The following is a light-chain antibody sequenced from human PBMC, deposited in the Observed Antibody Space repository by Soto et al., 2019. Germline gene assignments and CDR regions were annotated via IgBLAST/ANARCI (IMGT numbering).Light chain of an antibody. Sequence: DIPMTQSPPSLSVSVGDRVTITCQASQDISNYLHWFQQKPGKAPKLLIYDASNLETGVPSRFSGSGSGTDFTFTISSLQPEDIATYYCQQYDNLPLTFGGGTKVDIK. J-gene: IGKJ4*01. CDR1: QDISNY. CDR3: QQYDNLPLT. V-gene: IGKV1-33*01. CDR2: DAS.